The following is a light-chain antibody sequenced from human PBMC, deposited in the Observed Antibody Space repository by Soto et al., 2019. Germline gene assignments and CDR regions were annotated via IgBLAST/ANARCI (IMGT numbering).Light chain of an antibody. Sequence: DIVMTQSPDSLAVSLGERVTISCRSSQSVLSTSNNRNYLAWYRQNPGQPPKLLLYWASTRESGVPDRFRGSGSGTDFTLTISSLQAEDVAVYYCQQYVSIPLTFGGGTKVEIK. V-gene: IGKV4-1*01. CDR3: QQYVSIPLT. CDR1: QSVLSTSNNRNY. CDR2: WAS. J-gene: IGKJ4*01.